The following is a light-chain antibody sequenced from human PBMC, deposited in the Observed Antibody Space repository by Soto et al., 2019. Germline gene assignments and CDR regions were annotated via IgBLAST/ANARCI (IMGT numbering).Light chain of an antibody. V-gene: IGLV1-47*01. CDR2: RNS. CDR3: AAWDDSLHVV. CDR1: SSNIGSNY. J-gene: IGLJ2*01. Sequence: QSVLIQPPSASGTPGQRVTISCSGSSSNIGSNYVYWYQQLPGTAPKIIMYRNSQRPSRVPDRFSGSKSGTSASLAISGLRSEDEADYYCAAWDDSLHVVFGGGTKLTVL.